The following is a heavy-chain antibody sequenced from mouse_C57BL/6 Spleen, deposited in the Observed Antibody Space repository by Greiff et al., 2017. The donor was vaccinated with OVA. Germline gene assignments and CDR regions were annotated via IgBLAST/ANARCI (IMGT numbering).Heavy chain of an antibody. CDR1: GYSFTDYN. CDR2: INPNYGTT. Sequence: VQLQQSGPELVKPGASVKISCKASGYSFTDYNMNWVKQSNGKSLEWIGVINPNYGTTSYNQKFKGKATLTVDQSSSTAYMQLNSLTSEDSAVYDGAWGGYDDGAWFAYWGQGTLVTVSA. V-gene: IGHV1-39*01. CDR3: AWGGYDDGAWFAY. D-gene: IGHD2-2*01. J-gene: IGHJ3*01.